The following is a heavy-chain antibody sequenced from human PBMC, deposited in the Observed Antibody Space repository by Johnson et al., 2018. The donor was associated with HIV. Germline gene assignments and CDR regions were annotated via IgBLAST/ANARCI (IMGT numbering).Heavy chain of an antibody. V-gene: IGHV3/OR16-8*01. J-gene: IGHJ3*02. Sequence: MLLVESGGGVAQPGGSLRLSCVASGFTFSSYGMHWVRQAPGKGLEWVSYISGDSGYTNYADSVKGRFTIYRDNANNSPYLQMNSLRAEDTAVYYCAQENFEWELGAFDIWGQGTMVTVSS. CDR1: GFTFSSYG. CDR3: AQENFEWELGAFDI. D-gene: IGHD1-26*01. CDR2: ISGDSGYT.